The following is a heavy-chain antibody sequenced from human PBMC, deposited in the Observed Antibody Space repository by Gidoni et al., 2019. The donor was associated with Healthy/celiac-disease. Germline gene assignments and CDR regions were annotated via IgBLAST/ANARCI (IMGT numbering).Heavy chain of an antibody. V-gene: IGHV1-2*02. D-gene: IGHD3-10*01. CDR2: INPNSGGT. CDR1: GYTFTGYY. CDR3: ARDRRGLWFGELGLFDP. Sequence: QVQLVQSGAGVKKPGASVKVSCKASGYTFTGYYMHWVRQAPGQGLEWMGWINPNSGGTNYAQKFQGRVTMTRDTSISTAYMELSRLRSDDTAVYYCARDRRGLWFGELGLFDPWGQGTLVTVSS. J-gene: IGHJ5*02.